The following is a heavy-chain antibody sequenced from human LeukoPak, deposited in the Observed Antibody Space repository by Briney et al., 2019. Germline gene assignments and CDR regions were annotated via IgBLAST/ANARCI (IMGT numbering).Heavy chain of an antibody. CDR1: RKCVGYED. Sequence: SSETLSLTYTCYRKCVGYEDCVGLRQPAGKGLEWIGRIYTTGSTNYNPSLKSRVTMSVDTSKNQFSLKLSSVTAADTAVSYCAICVPARENWFDPWGQGTLVTVSS. J-gene: IGHJ5*02. V-gene: IGHV4-4*07. D-gene: IGHD3-10*02. CDR2: IYTTGST. CDR3: AICVPARENWFDP.